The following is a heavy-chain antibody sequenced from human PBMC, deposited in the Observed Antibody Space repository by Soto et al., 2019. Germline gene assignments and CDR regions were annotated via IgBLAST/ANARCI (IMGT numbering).Heavy chain of an antibody. CDR1: GFTFSSYA. J-gene: IGHJ3*02. D-gene: IGHD1-26*01. CDR3: ARERGVGATILIADFDI. CDR2: ISYDGSNK. V-gene: IGHV3-30-3*01. Sequence: HPGGSLRLSCAASGFTFSSYAMHWVRQSPGNGLEWVAVISYDGSNKYYADSVKGRFTISRDNSKNTLYLQMNSLRAEDTAVYYCARERGVGATILIADFDIWGQGTMVTVSS.